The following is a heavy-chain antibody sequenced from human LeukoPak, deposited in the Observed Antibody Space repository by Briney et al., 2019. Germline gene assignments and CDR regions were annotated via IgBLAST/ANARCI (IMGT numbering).Heavy chain of an antibody. J-gene: IGHJ5*02. V-gene: IGHV3-11*01. CDR2: ISSSGSTI. CDR3: ARGAGEFNWTNPLTFNP. D-gene: IGHD1/OR15-1a*01. Sequence: GGSLRLSCAASGFTFSDYYMSWIRQAPGKGLEWVSYISSSGSTIYYADSVKGRFTISRDNAKNSLYLQMNSLRAEDTAVDYCARGAGEFNWTNPLTFNPWGQGPRVTSPQ. CDR1: GFTFSDYY.